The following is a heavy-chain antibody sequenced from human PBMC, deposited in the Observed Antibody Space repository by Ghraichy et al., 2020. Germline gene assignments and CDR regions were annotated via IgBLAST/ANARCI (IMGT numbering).Heavy chain of an antibody. CDR2: ISAYNGNT. J-gene: IGHJ4*02. V-gene: IGHV1-18*01. Sequence: ASVKVSCKASGYTFTSYGISWVRQAPGQGLEWMGWISAYNGNTNYAQKLQGRVTMTTDTSTSTAYMELRSLRSDDTAVYYCARDRGGIAVDLGGDYWGQGTLVTVSS. D-gene: IGHD6-19*01. CDR1: GYTFTSYG. CDR3: ARDRGGIAVDLGGDY.